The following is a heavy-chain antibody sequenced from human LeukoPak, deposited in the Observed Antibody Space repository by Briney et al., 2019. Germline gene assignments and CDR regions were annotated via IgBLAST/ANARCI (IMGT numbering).Heavy chain of an antibody. CDR3: AREASGWYNEGYFDY. D-gene: IGHD6-19*01. Sequence: SVKVSCKASGGTFSSYAISWVRQAPGQGLEWMGGIIPIFGTANYAQKFQGRVTITADKSTSTAYMELSSLRSEDTAVYYCAREASGWYNEGYFDYWGQGTLVTVSS. V-gene: IGHV1-69*06. CDR2: IIPIFGTA. CDR1: GGTFSSYA. J-gene: IGHJ4*02.